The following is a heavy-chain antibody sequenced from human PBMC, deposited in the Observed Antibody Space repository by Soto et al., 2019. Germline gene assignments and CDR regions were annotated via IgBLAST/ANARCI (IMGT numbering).Heavy chain of an antibody. J-gene: IGHJ4*02. D-gene: IGHD5-18*01. CDR1: GFTFSSYG. V-gene: IGHV3-30*18. CDR2: ISYDGSNK. CDR3: AKGGIQLWWGTGSDY. Sequence: QVQLVESGGGVVQPGRSLRLSCAASGFTFSSYGMHWVRQAPGKGLEWVAVISYDGSNKYYADSVKGRFTISRDNSKNTLYLQMNSLRAEDTAVYYCAKGGIQLWWGTGSDYWGQGTLVTVSS.